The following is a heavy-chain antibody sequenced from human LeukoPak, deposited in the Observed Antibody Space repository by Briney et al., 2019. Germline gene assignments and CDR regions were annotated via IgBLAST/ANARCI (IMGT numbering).Heavy chain of an antibody. D-gene: IGHD3-16*02. J-gene: IGHJ4*02. Sequence: GGSLRLSCAASGFTFSSYAMSWVRQAPGKGLEWVSAISGSGGSTYYADSVKGRFTISRDNSKNTLYLQMNGLRAEDTAVYYCAKDRSYYDYVWGSYRYTGLFDHWGQGTLVTVSS. V-gene: IGHV3-23*01. CDR1: GFTFSSYA. CDR2: ISGSGGST. CDR3: AKDRSYYDYVWGSYRYTGLFDH.